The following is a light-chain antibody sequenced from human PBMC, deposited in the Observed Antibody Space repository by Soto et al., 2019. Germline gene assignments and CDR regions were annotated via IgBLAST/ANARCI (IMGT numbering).Light chain of an antibody. CDR3: QQYGSSGT. J-gene: IGKJ1*01. Sequence: EIVMTQSPATLSLSPGERATLSCRASLSVSSDLAWYRQKPGQAPRLLIYRAFTRATGIPARFSGSGFGTDSTLTISRLEPEDFAVYYCQQYGSSGTFGQGTKVDIK. CDR2: RAF. CDR1: LSVSSD. V-gene: IGKV3-15*01.